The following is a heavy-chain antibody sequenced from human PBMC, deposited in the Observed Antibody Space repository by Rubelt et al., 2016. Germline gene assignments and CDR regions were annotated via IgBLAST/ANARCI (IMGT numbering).Heavy chain of an antibody. CDR3: AKLGGFDY. D-gene: IGHD3-16*01. CDR2: ISGSGAGT. Sequence: EVQLLESGGGLVQSGRSLRLSCAASGFTFRTYTMSWVRQAPGKGLEWVSGISGSGAGTYYTDSVKGRFTISRDNSKNTLYLQMSSLRAEDSAVYYCAKLGGFDYWGQGTLVTVSS. V-gene: IGHV3-23*01. CDR1: GFTFRTYT. J-gene: IGHJ4*02.